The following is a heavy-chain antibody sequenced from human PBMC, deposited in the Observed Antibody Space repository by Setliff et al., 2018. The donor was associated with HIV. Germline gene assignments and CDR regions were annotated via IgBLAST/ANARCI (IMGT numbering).Heavy chain of an antibody. CDR3: ARDAYYYGSGIDY. D-gene: IGHD3-10*01. V-gene: IGHV4-31*03. J-gene: IGHJ4*02. Sequence: SETLSLTCTVSGGSISSGGYYWSWIRQHPGKGLEWIGYISGSTDYNPSLKSRVTISLDTSQSQFSLKLSSVTAADTAVYHCARDAYYYGSGIDYWGQGTLVTVSS. CDR1: GGSISSGGYY. CDR2: ISGST.